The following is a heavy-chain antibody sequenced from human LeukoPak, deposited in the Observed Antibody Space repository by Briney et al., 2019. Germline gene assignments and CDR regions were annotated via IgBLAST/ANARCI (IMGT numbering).Heavy chain of an antibody. CDR3: AKASRSSGYYSDY. J-gene: IGHJ4*02. CDR1: GLTFSSFA. CDR2: ISGSGSST. V-gene: IGHV3-23*01. D-gene: IGHD3-22*01. Sequence: GGSLRLSCAASGLTFSSFAMSWVRQAPGKGLEWVSGISGSGSSTYYADSVKGRFTISRDNSKNTLYLQMNSLRAEDTAVYYCAKASRSSGYYSDYWGQGTLVTVSS.